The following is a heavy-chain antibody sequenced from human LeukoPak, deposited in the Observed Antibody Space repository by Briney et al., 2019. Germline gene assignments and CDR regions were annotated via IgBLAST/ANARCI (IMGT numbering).Heavy chain of an antibody. Sequence: PGGSLRLSCAASGFTFSSYWMHWVRQAPGKGLVWVSRISPDGSSALYADSVKGRFTISRDNAKNTLYLQMNSLRGDDTAVHYCARVSVCPRCHFDSWGQGTLVTVSS. D-gene: IGHD5/OR15-5a*01. J-gene: IGHJ4*02. CDR2: ISPDGSSA. V-gene: IGHV3-74*01. CDR1: GFTFSSYW. CDR3: ARVSVCPRCHFDS.